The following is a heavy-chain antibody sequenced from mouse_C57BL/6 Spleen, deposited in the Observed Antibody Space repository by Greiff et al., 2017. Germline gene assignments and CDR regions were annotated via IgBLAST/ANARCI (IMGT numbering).Heavy chain of an antibody. J-gene: IGHJ4*01. CDR1: GYTFTSYW. CDR2: IDPNSGGT. D-gene: IGHD4-1*01. Sequence: VQLLEPGAELVKPGASVKLSCKASGYTFTSYWMHWVKQRPGRGLEWIGRIDPNSGGTNYNEKFKSQATLTVDKPSSTAYMQLSSLTSEDSAVYCCEWGVIAGTRALCYWGQGTTVTGSS. CDR3: EWGVIAGTRALCY. V-gene: IGHV1-72*01.